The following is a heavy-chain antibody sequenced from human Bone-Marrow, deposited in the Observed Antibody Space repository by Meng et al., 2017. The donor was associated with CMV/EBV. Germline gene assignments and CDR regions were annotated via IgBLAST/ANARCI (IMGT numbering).Heavy chain of an antibody. CDR3: ARRWNYALN. CDR1: GFTFKTYP. CDR2: ISHDGKIK. Sequence: GGSLRLSCAASGFTFKTYPMHWVRQAPGKGLEWVAVISHDGKIKYYADSVKGRFTISRDNSRNTLYLQMHSLRAEDTAVYYCARRWNYALNWGQGTLVTVSS. J-gene: IGHJ4*02. V-gene: IGHV3-30*04. D-gene: IGHD1-7*01.